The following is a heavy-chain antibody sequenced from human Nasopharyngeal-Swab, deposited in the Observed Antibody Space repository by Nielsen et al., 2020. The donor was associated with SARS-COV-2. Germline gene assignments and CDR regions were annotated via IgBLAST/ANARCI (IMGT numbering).Heavy chain of an antibody. J-gene: IGHJ5*02. CDR3: ARVPYSGYDFWGDPTNNWFDP. Sequence: SETLSLTCTVSGGSISSYYWSWIRQSPGKGLEWIGYLYNSGSIKYNPSLKSRVTISVDTSKNQFSLKLSSVTAADTAVYYCARVPYSGYDFWGDPTNNWFDPWGQGTLVTVSS. CDR2: LYNSGSI. CDR1: GGSISSYY. D-gene: IGHD5-12*01. V-gene: IGHV4-59*13.